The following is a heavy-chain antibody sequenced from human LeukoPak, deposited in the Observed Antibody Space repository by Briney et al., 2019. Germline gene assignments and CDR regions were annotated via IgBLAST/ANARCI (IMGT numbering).Heavy chain of an antibody. CDR2: ISSSSTYI. V-gene: IGHV3-21*01. CDR3: ARVYSVSYCADY. J-gene: IGHJ4*02. Sequence: GSLRLSCAASGFTFSSYSMNWVRQAPGKGLEWVASISSSSTYIYYADSVKGRFTISRDNAKNSLYLQMNSLRAEDMAVYYCARVYSVSYCADYWGQGTLVTVSS. D-gene: IGHD1-26*01. CDR1: GFTFSSYS.